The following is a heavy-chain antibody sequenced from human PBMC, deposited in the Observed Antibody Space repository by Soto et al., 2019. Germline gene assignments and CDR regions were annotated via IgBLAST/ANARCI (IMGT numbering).Heavy chain of an antibody. V-gene: IGHV3-15*01. CDR3: TTDGARYDFWSGYYTGPDPYYYYYGMDV. CDR1: GFSFSKAW. D-gene: IGHD3-3*01. Sequence: GGSLRLSCAASGFSFSKAWMSWVRQAPGKGLEWVSRIKSKSDGGTINYAAPVDGRFTISRDDSKNTLYLQMNSLKTEDTAVYYCTTDGARYDFWSGYYTGPDPYYYYYGMDVWGQGTTVTVSS. CDR2: IKSKSDGGTI. J-gene: IGHJ6*02.